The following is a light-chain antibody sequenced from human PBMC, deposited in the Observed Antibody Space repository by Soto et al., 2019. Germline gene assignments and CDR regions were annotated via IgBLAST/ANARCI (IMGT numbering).Light chain of an antibody. V-gene: IGLV1-47*01. Sequence: QSVLTQPPSASGTPGQRVTISCSGTTSNIGSNYVNWYQQFPGTAPKLLIYRNNRRPSGVPDRFSGSKSGTSASLAISGLRSDDEADYYCAAWDDSLSAYVVFVGGTKLTVL. CDR3: AAWDDSLSAYVV. CDR1: TSNIGSNY. CDR2: RNN. J-gene: IGLJ2*01.